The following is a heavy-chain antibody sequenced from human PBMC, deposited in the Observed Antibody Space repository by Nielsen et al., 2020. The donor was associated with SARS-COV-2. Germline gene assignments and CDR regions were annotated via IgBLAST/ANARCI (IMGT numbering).Heavy chain of an antibody. J-gene: IGHJ4*02. CDR2: ISSSSSTI. CDR1: GFTFSSYS. V-gene: IGHV3-48*01. Sequence: GSLKISCAASGFTFSSYSMNWVRQAPGKGLEWVSYISSSSSTIYYADSVKGRFTISRDNAKNSLYLQMNSLRAEDTAVYYCARDQLAAAGEYYFDYWGQGTLVTVSS. D-gene: IGHD6-13*01. CDR3: ARDQLAAAGEYYFDY.